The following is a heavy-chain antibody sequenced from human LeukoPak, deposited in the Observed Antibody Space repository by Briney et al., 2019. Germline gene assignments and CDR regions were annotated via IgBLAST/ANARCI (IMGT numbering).Heavy chain of an antibody. J-gene: IGHJ4*02. CDR1: GGSISSYY. D-gene: IGHD6-13*01. CDR3: ARGVYIAAAQYGY. V-gene: IGHV4-59*01. CDR2: IYYSGTT. Sequence: SETLSLTCTVSGGSISSYYWNWIRQPPGKGLEWIGYIYYSGTTNYNPSLKSRVAISVDTSKNQFSLKLSSVTAADTAVYYCARGVYIAAAQYGYWGQGTLVTVSS.